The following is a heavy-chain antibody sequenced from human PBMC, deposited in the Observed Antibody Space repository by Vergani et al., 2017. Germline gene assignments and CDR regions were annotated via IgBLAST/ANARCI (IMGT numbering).Heavy chain of an antibody. Sequence: QVQLQESGPGLVKSSETLSLTCSVSFDSIRNLYCNWIRQPPGKGLEWIGSIHYSENTNYNPSLKTRVTISVDTSKNQFSLTLNSVTAADTAVYYCARDGMDTAMENYYYYGMDVWGQGTTVTVSS. V-gene: IGHV4-59*11. CDR1: FDSIRNLY. D-gene: IGHD5-18*01. J-gene: IGHJ6*02. CDR2: IHYSENT. CDR3: ARDGMDTAMENYYYYGMDV.